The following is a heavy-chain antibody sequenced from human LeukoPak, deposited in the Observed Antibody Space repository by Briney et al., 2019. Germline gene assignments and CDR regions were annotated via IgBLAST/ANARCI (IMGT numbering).Heavy chain of an antibody. V-gene: IGHV4-34*01. CDR3: ASTGIAVAGRVDY. CDR2: INQSGST. Sequence: KPSETLSLTCAVYGGSFSGYYWSWIRQPPGKGLEWIGEINQSGSTNYNPSLKSQVTISVDPSKNQFSLKLSSVTAADTAVYYCASTGIAVAGRVDYWGQGTLVTVSS. CDR1: GGSFSGYY. J-gene: IGHJ4*02. D-gene: IGHD6-19*01.